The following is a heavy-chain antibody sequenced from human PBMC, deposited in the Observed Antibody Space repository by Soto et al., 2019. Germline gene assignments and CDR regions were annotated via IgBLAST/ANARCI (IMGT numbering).Heavy chain of an antibody. Sequence: SETLSLTCAVYGGSFSGYYWSWIRQPPGKGLEWIGEINHSGSTNYNPSLKSRVTISVDTSKNQFSLKLSSVTAADTAVYYCARISPPTGTTPSDHDYWGQGTLVTVSS. J-gene: IGHJ4*02. CDR1: GGSFSGYY. CDR2: INHSGST. D-gene: IGHD1-7*01. CDR3: ARISPPTGTTPSDHDY. V-gene: IGHV4-34*01.